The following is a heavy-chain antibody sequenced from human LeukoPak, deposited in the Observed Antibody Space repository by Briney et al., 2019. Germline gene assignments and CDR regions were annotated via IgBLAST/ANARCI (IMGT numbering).Heavy chain of an antibody. Sequence: PSETLSLTCTVSSGSISSYYWSWVRQAPGKGLEWVSSTSSSSSYIYYADTVKGRFTISRDNAKNSLYLQMNSLRAEDTAVYYCARVGQWLAVGAFDIWGQGTMVTVSS. V-gene: IGHV3-21*01. D-gene: IGHD6-19*01. CDR2: TSSSSSYI. J-gene: IGHJ3*02. CDR1: SGSISSYY. CDR3: ARVGQWLAVGAFDI.